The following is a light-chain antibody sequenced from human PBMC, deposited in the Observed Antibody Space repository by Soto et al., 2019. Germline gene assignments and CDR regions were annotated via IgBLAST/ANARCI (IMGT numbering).Light chain of an antibody. CDR1: QSVSSD. J-gene: IGKJ1*01. V-gene: IGKV3-15*01. Sequence: EIVMTQSPATLSVSPGDRATLSCRASQSVSSDLAWYRQKPGQAPRLLIYGASTRATGIPARFSGSGSGTEFTLTISSLQSEDFAVYYCQQYNYWPRTFGQGTKVEIK. CDR2: GAS. CDR3: QQYNYWPRT.